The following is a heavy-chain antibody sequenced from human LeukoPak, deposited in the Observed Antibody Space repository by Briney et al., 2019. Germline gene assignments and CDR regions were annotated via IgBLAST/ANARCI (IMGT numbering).Heavy chain of an antibody. J-gene: IGHJ4*02. V-gene: IGHV3-74*01. CDR2: INSDGSST. CDR1: GFTFSSYW. D-gene: IGHD1-26*01. CDR3: ARATGSYYSLGY. Sequence: GGSLRLSCAASGFTFSSYWMHWVRRAPEKGLVWVSRINSDGSSTSYADSVKGRFTVSRDNAKNTLYLQMNSLRAEDTAVYYCARATGSYYSLGYWGQGTLVTVSS.